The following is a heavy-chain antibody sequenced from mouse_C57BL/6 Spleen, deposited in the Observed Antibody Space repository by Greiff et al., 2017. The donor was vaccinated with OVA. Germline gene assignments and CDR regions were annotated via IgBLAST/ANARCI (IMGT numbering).Heavy chain of an antibody. CDR3: TRGDGYSDD. D-gene: IGHD2-3*01. CDR1: GYTFTDYE. Sequence: QVQLKESGAELVRPGASVTLSCKASGYTFTDYEMHWVKQTPVHGLEWIGAIDPETGGTAYNQKFKGKAILTADKSSSTAYMELRSLTSEDSAVYYCTRGDGYSDDWGQGTTLTVSS. V-gene: IGHV1-15*01. CDR2: IDPETGGT. J-gene: IGHJ2*01.